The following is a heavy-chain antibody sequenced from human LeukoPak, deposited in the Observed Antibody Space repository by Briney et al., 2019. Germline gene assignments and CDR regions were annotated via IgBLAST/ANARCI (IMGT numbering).Heavy chain of an antibody. CDR1: GYTFTDYY. J-gene: IGHJ3*02. V-gene: IGHV1-2*02. D-gene: IGHD2-15*01. Sequence: ASVKVSCKASGYTFTDYYMHWVRQARGQGLEWMACINPNNGGTEYAQKFQGRVTMTRDTSISTAYMELSRLTSHDTAVYYCARAPGGFDIWGQGTMVTVSS. CDR2: INPNNGGT. CDR3: ARAPGGFDI.